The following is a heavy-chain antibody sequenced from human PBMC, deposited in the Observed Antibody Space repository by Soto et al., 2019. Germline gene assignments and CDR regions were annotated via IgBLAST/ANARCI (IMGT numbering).Heavy chain of an antibody. CDR1: GGSISSYY. CDR2: IYTSGST. Sequence: SETLSLTCTVSGGSISSYYWSWIRQPAGKGLEWIGRIYTSGSTNYNPSLKSRVTMSVDTSKNQFSLKLSSVTAADTAVYYCAREKRDYCDSSGYVYYFDYWGRGTLVTVSS. V-gene: IGHV4-4*07. CDR3: AREKRDYCDSSGYVYYFDY. J-gene: IGHJ4*02. D-gene: IGHD3-22*01.